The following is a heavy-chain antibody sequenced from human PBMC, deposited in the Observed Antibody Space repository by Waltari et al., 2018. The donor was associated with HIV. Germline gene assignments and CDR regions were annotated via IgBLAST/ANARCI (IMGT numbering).Heavy chain of an antibody. CDR1: GFTVSSNY. Sequence: EVQLVETGGGLIQPGGSLRLSCAASGFTVSSNYMSWVRQAPGKGLEWVSVIYSGGSTYYADSVKGRFTISRDNSKNTLYLQMNSLRAEDTAVYYCARDLRPRLVESGAFDIWGQGTMVTVSS. CDR3: ARDLRPRLVESGAFDI. V-gene: IGHV3-53*02. CDR2: IYSGGST. J-gene: IGHJ3*02. D-gene: IGHD3-10*01.